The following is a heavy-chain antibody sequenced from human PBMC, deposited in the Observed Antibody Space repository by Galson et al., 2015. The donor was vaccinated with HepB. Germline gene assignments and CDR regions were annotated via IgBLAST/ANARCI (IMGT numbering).Heavy chain of an antibody. Sequence: SLRLSCAASGFTFSSYAMSWVRQAPGKGLEWVSGTSGSGGSTYYANSVKGRFTISRDNSKNTLFLQMNSLRAEDTAVYYCAKAPISTIFGVVIRDYYYYYYMDVWGKGTTVTVSS. CDR1: GFTFSSYA. J-gene: IGHJ6*03. CDR2: TSGSGGST. CDR3: AKAPISTIFGVVIRDYYYYYYMDV. D-gene: IGHD3-3*01. V-gene: IGHV3-23*01.